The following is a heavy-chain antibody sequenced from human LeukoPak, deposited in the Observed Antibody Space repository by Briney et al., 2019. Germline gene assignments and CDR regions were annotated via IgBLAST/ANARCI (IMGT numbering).Heavy chain of an antibody. D-gene: IGHD3-10*01. J-gene: IGHJ5*02. CDR2: INHSGST. CDR1: DGSISSYY. Sequence: SETLSLTCTVSDGSISSYYWSWIRQPPGKGLEWIGEINHSGSTNYNPSLKSRVTISVDTSKNQFSLKLSSVTAADTAVYYCARVTVLLWFGESENWFDPWGQGTLVTVSS. CDR3: ARVTVLLWFGESENWFDP. V-gene: IGHV4-34*01.